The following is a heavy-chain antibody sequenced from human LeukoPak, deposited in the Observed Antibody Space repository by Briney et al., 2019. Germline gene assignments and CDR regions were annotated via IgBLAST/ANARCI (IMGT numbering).Heavy chain of an antibody. D-gene: IGHD6-13*01. CDR2: IHSNSGAA. J-gene: IGHJ4*02. CDR1: VYTFTNYY. CDR3: ARDGSSWSHDY. V-gene: IGHV1-2*02. Sequence: ASVKVSCKSSVYTFTNYYIHWVRQAPGQGLDWMGCIHSNSGAANDAQKFQGRFTMTTDTSISTAYMELTRLTSDDTAVYYCARDGSSWSHDYWGQGTLVTVSS.